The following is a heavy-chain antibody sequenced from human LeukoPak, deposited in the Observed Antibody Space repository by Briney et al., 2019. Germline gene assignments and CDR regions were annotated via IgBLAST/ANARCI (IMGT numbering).Heavy chain of an antibody. Sequence: ASVKVSCKAFGYTFTSNYMHWVRQAPGQGPEWMGVISPSGGSTTYAQKFQGRVTLTRDMSTSTDYLELSSLRSEDTAVYYCAREGSMSSHGWFDPWGQGTLVTVSS. CDR1: GYTFTSNY. V-gene: IGHV1-46*01. CDR2: ISPSGGST. CDR3: AREGSMSSHGWFDP. D-gene: IGHD3-10*01. J-gene: IGHJ5*02.